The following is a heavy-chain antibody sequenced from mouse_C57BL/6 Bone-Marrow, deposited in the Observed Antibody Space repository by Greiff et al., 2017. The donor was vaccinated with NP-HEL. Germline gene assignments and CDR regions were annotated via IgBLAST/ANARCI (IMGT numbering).Heavy chain of an antibody. CDR3: ARRGGNYGGD. J-gene: IGHJ2*01. Sequence: QVQLQQSGAELARPGASVKLSCKASGYSFTSYGISWVKQRTGQGLEWIGEIYPRSGNTYYNEKFKGKATLTADKSSSTAYMELRSLTSEDSAIYFDARRGGNYGGDWGQGTTLTVAS. CDR2: IYPRSGNT. D-gene: IGHD2-1*01. V-gene: IGHV1-81*01. CDR1: GYSFTSYG.